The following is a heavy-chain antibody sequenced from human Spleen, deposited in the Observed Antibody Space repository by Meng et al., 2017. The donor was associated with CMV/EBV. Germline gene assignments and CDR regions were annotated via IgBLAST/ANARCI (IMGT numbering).Heavy chain of an antibody. CDR3: ASPNSYCSSTSCYMNYYYGRDV. V-gene: IGHV1-2*02. Sequence: ASVKVSCKASGYTFTGYYMHWVRQAPGQGLEWMGWTNPNSGGTNYAQKFQGRVTMTRDTSISTAYRELSRLRSDDTAVYYCASPNSYCSSTSCYMNYYYGRDVGGQGTTVTVSS. J-gene: IGHJ6*02. D-gene: IGHD2-2*02. CDR2: TNPNSGGT. CDR1: GYTFTGYY.